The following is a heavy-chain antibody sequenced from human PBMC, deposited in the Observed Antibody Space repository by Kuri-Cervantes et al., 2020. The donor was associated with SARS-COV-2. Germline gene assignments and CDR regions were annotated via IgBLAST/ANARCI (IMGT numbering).Heavy chain of an antibody. V-gene: IGHV3-48*04. Sequence: GGSLRLSCAASGFTFSSYGMHWVRQAPGKGLEWVSYISSSGSTIYYADSVKGRFTISRDNAKNLLYLQMNSLRAEDTAVYYCASSTVTLFDYWGQGTLVTVSS. CDR1: GFTFSSYG. CDR2: ISSSGSTI. CDR3: ASSTVTLFDY. J-gene: IGHJ4*02. D-gene: IGHD4-17*01.